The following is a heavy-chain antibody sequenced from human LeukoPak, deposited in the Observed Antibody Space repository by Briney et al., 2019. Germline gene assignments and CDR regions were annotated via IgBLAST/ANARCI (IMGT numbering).Heavy chain of an antibody. D-gene: IGHD5-12*01. CDR2: ISSSSLTV. Sequence: GGSLRLSCTASGFAFNTYSMNWVRQAPGKGLEWISYISSSSLTVYYADSVKGRFTISRDNAKNSLYLQMHSLRAEDTAVYYCARDVQVATIYPLDYWGQGTLVTVSS. CDR3: ARDVQVATIYPLDY. J-gene: IGHJ4*02. CDR1: GFAFNTYS. V-gene: IGHV3-48*01.